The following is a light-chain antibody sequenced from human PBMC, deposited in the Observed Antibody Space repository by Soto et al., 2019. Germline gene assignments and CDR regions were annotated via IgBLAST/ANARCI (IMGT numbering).Light chain of an antibody. Sequence: IQMTQSPSFLSASVGDRVTITCRASQGISSYLAWYQQKPGKAHKLLIYAASTLQSGVQSRFSGSGSGTEFTLTIRSLQPEDFATYYCKQLNSYPITVGQGTRLENK. CDR2: AAS. J-gene: IGKJ5*01. CDR1: QGISSY. V-gene: IGKV1-9*01. CDR3: KQLNSYPIT.